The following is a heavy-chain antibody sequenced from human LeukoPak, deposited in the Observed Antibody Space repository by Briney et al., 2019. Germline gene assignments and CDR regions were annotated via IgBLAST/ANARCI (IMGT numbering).Heavy chain of an antibody. CDR2: IIPILGIA. J-gene: IGHJ3*02. D-gene: IGHD3-22*01. CDR3: ARGENYYDSSGYPRGAFDI. V-gene: IGHV1-69*04. CDR1: GGTFSSYA. Sequence: GASVKVSCKASGGTFSSYAISWVRQAPGQGLEWMGRIIPILGIANYAQKFQGRVTITADKSTSTAYMELSSLRSEDTAVYYCARGENYYDSSGYPRGAFDIWGQGTMVTVSS.